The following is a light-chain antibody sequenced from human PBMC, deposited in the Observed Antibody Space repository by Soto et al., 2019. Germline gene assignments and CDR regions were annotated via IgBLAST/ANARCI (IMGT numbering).Light chain of an antibody. Sequence: EILLTQSPATLSLSPGEIATLSCRASQSVGSYLAWYQQKPGQAPRPLIYGASKRAPGVSARFSGSGSGTDFTLTISSLEPEDFAVYHCLQRSIGFTFGPGTKVDIK. V-gene: IGKV3-11*01. J-gene: IGKJ3*01. CDR3: LQRSIGFT. CDR1: QSVGSY. CDR2: GAS.